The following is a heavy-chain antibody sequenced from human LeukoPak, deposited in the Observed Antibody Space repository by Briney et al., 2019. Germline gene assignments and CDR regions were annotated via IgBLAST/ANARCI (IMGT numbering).Heavy chain of an antibody. D-gene: IGHD2-2*01. V-gene: IGHV4-38-2*02. CDR2: IYHSGST. CDR3: ARQPAAFFDY. J-gene: IGHJ4*02. CDR1: GGSMRSYY. Sequence: KSSETLSLTCTVSGGSMRSYYWGWIRQPPGKGLEWIGSIYHSGSTYYNPSLKSRVTISVDTSKNQFSLKLSSVTAADTAVYYCARQPAAFFDYWGQGTLVTVSS.